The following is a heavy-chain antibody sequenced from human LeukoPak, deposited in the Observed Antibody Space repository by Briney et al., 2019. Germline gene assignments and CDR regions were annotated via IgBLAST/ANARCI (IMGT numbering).Heavy chain of an antibody. V-gene: IGHV4-39*01. CDR2: IHYSGNT. Sequence: PSETLSLTCTVSGYSITSNSDYWGWMRQSRGEGLEWIGAIHYSGNTFYNPSLKSRVTMSIDTSKNQFSLKLISVTAADTALYYCARHPGLDFWGQGILVTVSS. CDR3: ARHPGLDF. CDR1: GYSITSNSDY. J-gene: IGHJ4*02.